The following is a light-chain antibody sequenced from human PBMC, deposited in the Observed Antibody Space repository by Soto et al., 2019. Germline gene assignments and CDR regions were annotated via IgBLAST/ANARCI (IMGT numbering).Light chain of an antibody. CDR1: QGMSNY. CDR2: AAF. J-gene: IGKJ3*01. Sequence: DVQMTQSPSAMSASVGDRVTITCRARQGMSNYLAWFQQKPGKVPKRLIYAAFSLQSGVPSRFSGSGSGTEFTLTISSLQPDDFATYYCQQYNSYSPFTFGPGTKVDIK. V-gene: IGKV1-17*03. CDR3: QQYNSYSPFT.